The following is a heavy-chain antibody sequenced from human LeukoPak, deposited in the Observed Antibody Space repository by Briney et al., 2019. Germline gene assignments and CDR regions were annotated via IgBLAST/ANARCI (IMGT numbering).Heavy chain of an antibody. D-gene: IGHD5-18*01. V-gene: IGHV3-20*04. CDR3: ARDRGYSYEYYFDY. CDR2: INWNGGRT. CDR1: GFTFDDYG. Sequence: TGGSLRLSCAASGFTFDDYGMRWVRHATGKGLEWVSGINWNGGRTGYADSVKGRFTISRDNAKNSLYLQMNSLRAEDTALYYCARDRGYSYEYYFDYWGQGTLVTVSS. J-gene: IGHJ4*02.